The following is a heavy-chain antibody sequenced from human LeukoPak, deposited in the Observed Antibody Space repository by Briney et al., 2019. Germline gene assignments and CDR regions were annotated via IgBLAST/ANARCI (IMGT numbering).Heavy chain of an antibody. Sequence: GGSLRLSCAASGFTFSSYGMHWIRQAPGKGLEWVAVIWYDGSNKYYADSVKGRFTISRDNSKNTLYLQMNSLRAEDTAVYYCARDHCGGDRYFDYWGQGTLVTVSS. CDR1: GFTFSSYG. V-gene: IGHV3-33*01. CDR2: IWYDGSNK. J-gene: IGHJ4*02. CDR3: ARDHCGGDRYFDY. D-gene: IGHD2-21*02.